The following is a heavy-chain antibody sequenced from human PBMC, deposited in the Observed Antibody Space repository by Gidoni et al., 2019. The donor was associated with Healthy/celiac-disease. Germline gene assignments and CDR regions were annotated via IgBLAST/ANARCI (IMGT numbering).Heavy chain of an antibody. CDR3: ARDITIFGGQGYFDL. Sequence: QVQLVQSGAEVKKPGVSVKVSCKASGYTFTSYYMHWVRQAPGQGLEWMGIINPSGGSTSYAQKFQGRVTMTRDTSTSTVYMELSSLRSEDTAVYYCARDITIFGGQGYFDLWGRGTLVTVSS. CDR1: GYTFTSYY. V-gene: IGHV1-46*03. J-gene: IGHJ2*01. D-gene: IGHD3-3*01. CDR2: INPSGGST.